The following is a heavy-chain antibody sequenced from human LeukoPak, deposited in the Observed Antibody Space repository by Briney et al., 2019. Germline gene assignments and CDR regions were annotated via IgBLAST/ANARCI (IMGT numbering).Heavy chain of an antibody. CDR2: IYYRGST. D-gene: IGHD3-10*01. V-gene: IGHV4-31*03. J-gene: IGHJ4*02. CDR3: ARWVVPGTLDY. Sequence: PSETLSLTCTVSGGSIISGGYYWSWIRQHPGKGLEWFGYIYYRGSTYYNPSLKSRVTISVDTSKNQFSLNLTSVTAADTAVYYCARWVVPGTLDYWGQGALVTVSS. CDR1: GGSIISGGYY.